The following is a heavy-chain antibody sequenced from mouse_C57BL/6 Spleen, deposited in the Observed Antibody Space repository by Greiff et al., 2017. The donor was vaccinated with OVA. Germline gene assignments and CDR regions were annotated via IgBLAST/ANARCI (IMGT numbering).Heavy chain of an antibody. J-gene: IGHJ2*01. Sequence: EVQLVESGPELVKPGASVKISCKASGYTFTDYYMNWVKQSHGKSLEWIGDINPNNGGTSYNQKFKGKATLTVDKSSSTAYMELRSLTSEDSAVYYCARSGVVFDYWGQGTTLTVSS. CDR1: GYTFTDYY. D-gene: IGHD1-1*01. CDR2: INPNNGGT. V-gene: IGHV1-26*01. CDR3: ARSGVVFDY.